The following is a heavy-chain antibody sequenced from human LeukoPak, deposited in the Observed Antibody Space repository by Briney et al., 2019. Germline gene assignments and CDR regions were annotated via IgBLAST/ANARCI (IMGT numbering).Heavy chain of an antibody. Sequence: GSLRLSCAASGFTFSSYAMHWVRQAPGKGLEWVAVISYDGSNKYYADSVKGRFTISRDNSKNTLYLQMNSLRAEDTAVYYCARDLWLRLGFLENSFDYWGQGTLVTVSS. CDR2: ISYDGSNK. V-gene: IGHV3-30-3*01. CDR3: ARDLWLRLGFLENSFDY. D-gene: IGHD5-12*01. J-gene: IGHJ4*02. CDR1: GFTFSSYA.